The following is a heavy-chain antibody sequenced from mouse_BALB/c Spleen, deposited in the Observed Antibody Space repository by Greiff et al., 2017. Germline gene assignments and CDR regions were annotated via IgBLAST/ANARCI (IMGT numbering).Heavy chain of an antibody. D-gene: IGHD1-2*01. CDR1: GFSLTGYG. V-gene: IGHV2-6-7*01. J-gene: IGHJ3*01. CDR3: ARDQGLRLGFAY. Sequence: VQLVESGPGLVAPSQSLSITCTVSGFSLTGYGVNWVSQPPGKGLVWLGMIWGDGSTDYNSALKSRLSISKDNSKSQVFLKMNSLQTDDTARYYCARDQGLRLGFAYWGQGTLVTVSA. CDR2: IWGDGST.